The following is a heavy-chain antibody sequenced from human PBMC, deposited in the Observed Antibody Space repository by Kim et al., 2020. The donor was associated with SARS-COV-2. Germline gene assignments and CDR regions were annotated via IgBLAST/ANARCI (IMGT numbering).Heavy chain of an antibody. J-gene: IGHJ5*02. Sequence: SLKSRVTISVDTSKSQFSLKLSSVTAADTAVYYCARAGSGYSYGYHWFDPWGQGTLVTVSS. D-gene: IGHD5-18*01. CDR3: ARAGSGYSYGYHWFDP. V-gene: IGHV4-59*01.